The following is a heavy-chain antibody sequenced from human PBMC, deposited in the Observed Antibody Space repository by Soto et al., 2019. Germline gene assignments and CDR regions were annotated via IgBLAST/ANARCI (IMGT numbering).Heavy chain of an antibody. D-gene: IGHD3-22*01. CDR2: IDWDDDK. CDR3: ARIPNDSSGYYYFDY. CDR1: GFSLSTSGMC. V-gene: IGHV2-70*01. J-gene: IGHJ4*02. Sequence: ESGPTLVNPTQTLTLTCTFSGFSLSTSGMCVSWIRQPPGKALEWLALIDWDDDKYYSTSLKTRLTISKDTSKNQVVLTMTNMDPVDTATYYCARIPNDSSGYYYFDYWGQGTLVTVSS.